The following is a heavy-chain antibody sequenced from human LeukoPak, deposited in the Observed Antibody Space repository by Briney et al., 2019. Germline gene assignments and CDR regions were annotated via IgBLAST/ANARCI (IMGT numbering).Heavy chain of an antibody. Sequence: ASVKVSFKASGYTFTDYYIHWVRQAPGQGLEWMAWINPKSGGTKYTQKFQGTGTLTRDTSINTVYMELSRLRSDDTAVYYCARGRDSASHTYYFDYWGQGTLVTVSS. CDR3: ARGRDSASHTYYFDY. CDR1: GYTFTDYY. CDR2: INPKSGGT. V-gene: IGHV1-2*02. D-gene: IGHD1-26*01. J-gene: IGHJ4*02.